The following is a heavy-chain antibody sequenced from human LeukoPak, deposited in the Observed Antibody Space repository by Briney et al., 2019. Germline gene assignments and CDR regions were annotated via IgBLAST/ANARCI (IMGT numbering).Heavy chain of an antibody. CDR1: GGSLSSSNW. J-gene: IGHJ4*02. Sequence: PSGTLSLTCAVSGGSLSSSNWWSWVRQPPGKGLEWIGEIYHNGSTNYNPSLKSRVTISVDKSKNQFSLKLSSVTAADTAVHYCSGRAVAGTSIDYWGQGTLVTVSS. CDR3: SGRAVAGTSIDY. D-gene: IGHD6-19*01. CDR2: IYHNGST. V-gene: IGHV4-4*02.